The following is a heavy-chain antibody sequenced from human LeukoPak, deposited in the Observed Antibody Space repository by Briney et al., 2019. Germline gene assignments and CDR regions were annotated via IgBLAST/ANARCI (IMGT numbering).Heavy chain of an antibody. J-gene: IGHJ5*02. CDR2: IIPIFGIA. D-gene: IGHD3-22*01. CDR3: ARLDYYDSSGYGKGFDP. V-gene: IGHV1-69*04. Sequence: SVKVSCKASGGTFSSYAISWVRQAPGQGLEWMGRIIPIFGIANYAQKFQGRVTITADKSTSTAYMELSSLRSEDTAGYYCARLDYYDSSGYGKGFDPWGQGTLVTVSS. CDR1: GGTFSSYA.